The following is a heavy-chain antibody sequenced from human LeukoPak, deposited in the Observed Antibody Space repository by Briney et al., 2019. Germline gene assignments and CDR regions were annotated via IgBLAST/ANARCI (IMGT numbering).Heavy chain of an antibody. J-gene: IGHJ4*02. D-gene: IGHD6-6*01. CDR1: GYTFTGYY. V-gene: IGHV1-2*02. CDR2: INPNSGGT. CDR3: ASIMYSSSSY. Sequence: ASVKVSCKASGYTFTGYYMHWVRQAPGQGLEWVGWINPNSGGTNYEQKFQGRVTMTRDTSISTAYMELSRLSLDDTAVYYCASIMYSSSSYWGQGTLVTVSS.